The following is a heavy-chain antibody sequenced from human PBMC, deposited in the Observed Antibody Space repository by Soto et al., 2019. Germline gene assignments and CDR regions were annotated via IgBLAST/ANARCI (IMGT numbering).Heavy chain of an antibody. Sequence: SGPTLVNPTQTLPLTCTFSGFSLSTSGMCVSWIRQPPGKALEWLALIDWDDDKYYSTSLKTRLTISKDTSKNQVVLTMTNMDPVDTATYYCARSKPSDYYDSSGPRYYYYGMDVWGQGTTVTVSS. D-gene: IGHD3-22*01. CDR3: ARSKPSDYYDSSGPRYYYYGMDV. J-gene: IGHJ6*02. CDR1: GFSLSTSGMC. CDR2: IDWDDDK. V-gene: IGHV2-70*01.